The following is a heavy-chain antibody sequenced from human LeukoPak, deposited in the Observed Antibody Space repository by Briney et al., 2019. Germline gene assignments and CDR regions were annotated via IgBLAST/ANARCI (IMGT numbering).Heavy chain of an antibody. CDR2: IYHSGST. CDR1: GYSISSGYY. D-gene: IGHD3-16*02. V-gene: IGHV4-38-2*01. J-gene: IGHJ4*02. Sequence: SETLSLTCAVSGYSISSGYYWGWIRQPPGKGLEWIESIYHSGSTYYNPSLKSRVTISVDTSKNQFSLKLSSVTAADTAVYYCASLNMITFGGVIANFDYWGQGTLVTVSS. CDR3: ASLNMITFGGVIANFDY.